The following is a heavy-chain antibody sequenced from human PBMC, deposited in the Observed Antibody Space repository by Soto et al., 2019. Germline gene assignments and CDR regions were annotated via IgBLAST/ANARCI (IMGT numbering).Heavy chain of an antibody. CDR1: GGSISSGGYY. CDR3: ARGDYDILTGYYAFDY. CDR2: VYYSGST. J-gene: IGHJ4*02. D-gene: IGHD3-9*01. Sequence: QVQLQESGPGLVKPSQTLSLTCTVSGGSISSGGYYWSWIRQHPGKGLEWIGYVYYSGSTYYNPSLKSRVTISVDTSKNQFSLKLSSVTAADTAVYYCARGDYDILTGYYAFDYWGQGTLVTVSS. V-gene: IGHV4-31*03.